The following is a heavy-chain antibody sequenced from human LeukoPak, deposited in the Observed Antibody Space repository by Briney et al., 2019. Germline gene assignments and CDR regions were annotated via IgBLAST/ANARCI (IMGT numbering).Heavy chain of an antibody. V-gene: IGHV3-7*01. Sequence: GGSLRLSCTASGFTSGDYGMSWVRQAPGKGLEWVANIKQDGSEKYYVDSVKGRFTISRDNAKNSLYLQMNSLRAEDTAVYYCASVYGSGSYWYYYYYMDVWGKGTTVTISS. J-gene: IGHJ6*03. CDR3: ASVYGSGSYWYYYYYMDV. CDR1: GFTSGDYG. D-gene: IGHD3-10*01. CDR2: IKQDGSEK.